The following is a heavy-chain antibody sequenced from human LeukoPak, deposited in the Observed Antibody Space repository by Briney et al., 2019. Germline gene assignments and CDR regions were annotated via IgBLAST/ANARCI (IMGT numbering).Heavy chain of an antibody. V-gene: IGHV3-9*01. Sequence: PGRSLRLSCAASGFTFDNYAMHWVRQAPGKGLEWVSGISWNGGSTGYADSVKGRFTISRDSAKNSLYLQMNSLRAEDTALYYCAKGLRSNRAVAGTDYWGQGTLVTVSS. J-gene: IGHJ4*02. CDR2: ISWNGGST. CDR3: AKGLRSNRAVAGTDY. CDR1: GFTFDNYA. D-gene: IGHD6-19*01.